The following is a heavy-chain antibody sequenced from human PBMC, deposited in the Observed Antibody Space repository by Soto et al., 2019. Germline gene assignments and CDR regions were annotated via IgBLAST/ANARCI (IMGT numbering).Heavy chain of an antibody. CDR2: MNPNSGNT. Sequence: ASVKVSCKDSGYTFTIYDINWVRQATGQGLEWMGWMNPNSGNTGYAQKFQGRVTMTRNTSISTAYMELSSLRSEDTAVYYCAREVVPAAINQFAPWGQGTLVTVSS. D-gene: IGHD2-2*02. CDR1: GYTFTIYD. V-gene: IGHV1-8*01. CDR3: AREVVPAAINQFAP. J-gene: IGHJ5*02.